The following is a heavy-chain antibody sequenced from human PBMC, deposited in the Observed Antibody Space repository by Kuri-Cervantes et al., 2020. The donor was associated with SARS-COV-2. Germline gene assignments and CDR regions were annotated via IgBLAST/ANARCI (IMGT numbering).Heavy chain of an antibody. CDR1: GFTVSSNY. J-gene: IGHJ3*02. Sequence: GGSLRLSCAASGFTVSSNYMSWVRQAPGKGLEWVSVIYSGGSTYYADSVKGRFTISRDNFKNTLYLQMNSLRAEDTAVYYCAREMKEGAVMGAFDIWGQGTMVTVSS. CDR3: AREMKEGAVMGAFDI. CDR2: IYSGGST. D-gene: IGHD1-26*01. V-gene: IGHV3-53*01.